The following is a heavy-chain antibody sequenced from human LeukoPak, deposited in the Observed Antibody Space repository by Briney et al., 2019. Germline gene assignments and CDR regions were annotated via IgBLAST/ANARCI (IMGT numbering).Heavy chain of an antibody. D-gene: IGHD2-2*01. CDR2: MNPNSGNT. V-gene: IGHV1-8*02. CDR3: ARGRGCSSTSCSTPQYWFDP. J-gene: IGHJ5*02. Sequence: GASVKVSCKASGGTFSSYAINWVRQAAGQGLEWMGWMNPNSGNTGSAQKFQGRVTMTRNTSISTAYMELSSLRSADTAVYYCARGRGCSSTSCSTPQYWFDPWGQGTLVTVSS. CDR1: GGTFSSYA.